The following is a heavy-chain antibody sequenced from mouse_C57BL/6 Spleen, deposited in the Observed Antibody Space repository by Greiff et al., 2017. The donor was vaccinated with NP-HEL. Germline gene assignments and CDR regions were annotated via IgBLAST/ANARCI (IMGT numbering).Heavy chain of an antibody. Sequence: VQLQQPGAKLVKPGASVKLSCKASGYTFTSYWMHWVKQRPGQGLEWIGMIHPNSGSTNYNEKFKSKATLTVDKSSSTAYMQLSSLTSEDSAVYYCAREGLRKAWFAYWGQGTLVTVSA. D-gene: IGHD2-12*01. J-gene: IGHJ3*01. CDR2: IHPNSGST. CDR1: GYTFTSYW. CDR3: AREGLRKAWFAY. V-gene: IGHV1-64*01.